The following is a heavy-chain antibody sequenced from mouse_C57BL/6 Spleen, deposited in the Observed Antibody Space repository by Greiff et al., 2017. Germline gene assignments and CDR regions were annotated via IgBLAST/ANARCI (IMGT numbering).Heavy chain of an antibody. CDR3: AKGELRLYFDY. J-gene: IGHJ2*01. V-gene: IGHV1-42*01. D-gene: IGHD3-2*02. CDR1: GYSFTGYY. Sequence: VQLQQSGPELVKPGASVKISCKASGYSFTGYYMNWVKQSPEKSLEWIGEINPSTGGTTYNQKFKAKATLTVDKSSSTAYMQLKSLTSEDSAVYYCAKGELRLYFDYWGQGTTLTGSS. CDR2: INPSTGGT.